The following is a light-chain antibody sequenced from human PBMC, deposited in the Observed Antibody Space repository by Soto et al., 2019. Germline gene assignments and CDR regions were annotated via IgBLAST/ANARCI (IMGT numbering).Light chain of an antibody. CDR1: QTVRNNY. CDR3: QQFSSYPIT. V-gene: IGKV3-20*01. Sequence: EFVLTQSPGTLSLSPGERATLSCRASQTVRNNYLAWYQQKPGQAPRLLIYDASSRATGIPDRFSGGGSGTDFTLTISRLEPEDVAVYYCQQFSSYPITFGGGTKVDIK. CDR2: DAS. J-gene: IGKJ4*01.